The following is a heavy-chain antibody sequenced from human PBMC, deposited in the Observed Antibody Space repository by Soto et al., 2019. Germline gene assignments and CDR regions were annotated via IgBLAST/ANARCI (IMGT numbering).Heavy chain of an antibody. CDR1: GFAFSDYY. Sequence: GGSLRLSCAASGFAFSDYYISWVRQAPGKGLEWVSYISNSGSYTAYADSVKGRFTISRDNAKKSVYLQMNSLRVDDTAVYYCERDRSTNILGPCDCRGQGSLVTVSS. CDR2: ISNSGSYT. D-gene: IGHD7-27*01. V-gene: IGHV3-11*06. J-gene: IGHJ4*02. CDR3: ERDRSTNILGPCDC.